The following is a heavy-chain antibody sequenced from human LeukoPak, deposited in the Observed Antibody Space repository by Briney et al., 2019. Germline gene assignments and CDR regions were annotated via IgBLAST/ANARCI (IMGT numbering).Heavy chain of an antibody. J-gene: IGHJ4*02. CDR1: GGSTSDYY. V-gene: IGHV4-34*01. D-gene: IGHD1-26*01. CDR3: AREAPSGSYYVGSVGY. Sequence: SETLSLTCTVSGGSTSDYYWTWIRQSPGKGLEWIGEINHSGNTNYNPSLKSRVTISVDTSKNQFSLKLSSVTAADTAVYYCAREAPSGSYYVGSVGYWGQGTLVTVSS. CDR2: INHSGNT.